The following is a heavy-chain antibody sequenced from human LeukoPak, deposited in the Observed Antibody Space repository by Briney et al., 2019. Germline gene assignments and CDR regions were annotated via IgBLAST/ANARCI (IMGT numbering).Heavy chain of an antibody. V-gene: IGHV3-21*01. CDR2: ISSSSSYI. CDR3: ARLQLERRENAFDI. Sequence: PGGSLRLSCEASGFTFSNYAMHWVRQAPGKGLEWVSSISSSSSYIYYADSVKGRFTISRDNAKNSLYLQMNSLRAEDTAVYYCARLQLERRENAFDIWGQGTMVTVSS. J-gene: IGHJ3*02. CDR1: GFTFSNYA. D-gene: IGHD1-1*01.